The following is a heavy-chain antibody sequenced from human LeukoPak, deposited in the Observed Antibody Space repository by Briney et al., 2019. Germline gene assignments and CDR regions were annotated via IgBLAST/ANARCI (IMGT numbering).Heavy chain of an antibody. CDR3: ARAIQYYFGSGSYYNGLGFDY. D-gene: IGHD3-10*01. J-gene: IGHJ4*02. Sequence: SETLSLTCTVSGGSISSSSYYWGWIRQPPGKGLEWIGEINHSGSTNYNPSLKSRVTISVATSKNQFSLKLTSVTAADTAVYFCARAIQYYFGSGSYYNGLGFDYWGQGTLVTVSS. V-gene: IGHV4-39*07. CDR1: GGSISSSSYY. CDR2: INHSGST.